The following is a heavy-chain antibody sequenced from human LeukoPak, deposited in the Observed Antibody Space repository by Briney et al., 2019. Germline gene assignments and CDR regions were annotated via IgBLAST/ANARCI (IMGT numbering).Heavy chain of an antibody. D-gene: IGHD3-10*01. CDR3: ARQRFRAYYYYYMDV. CDR1: GDSMSNTNYY. Sequence: SETLSLTCTVSGDSMSNTNYYWGWILQPPGKGLEWIGSIFYRGDTYYNPSLKSRVTMSVDTSKNQFSLRLSSVTAADAAVYYCARQRFRAYYYYYMDVWGKGTTVTVSS. CDR2: IFYRGDT. J-gene: IGHJ6*03. V-gene: IGHV4-39*01.